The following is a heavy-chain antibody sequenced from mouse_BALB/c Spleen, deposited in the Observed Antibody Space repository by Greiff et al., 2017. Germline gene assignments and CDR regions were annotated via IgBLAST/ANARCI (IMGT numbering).Heavy chain of an antibody. CDR2: ISDGGSYT. D-gene: IGHD1-1*01. V-gene: IGHV5-4*02. Sequence: EVKVVESGGGLVKPGGSLKLSCAASGFTFSDYYMYWVRQTPEKRLEWVATISDGGSYTYYPDSVKGRFTISRDNAKNNLYLQMSSLKSEDTAMYYCARVGDYDGGYYYAMDYWDQGTSVTVSS. CDR1: GFTFSDYY. J-gene: IGHJ4*01. CDR3: ARVGDYDGGYYYAMDY.